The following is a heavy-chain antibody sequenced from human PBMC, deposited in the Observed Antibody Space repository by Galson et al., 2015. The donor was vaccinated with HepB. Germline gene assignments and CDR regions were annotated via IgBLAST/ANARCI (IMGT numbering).Heavy chain of an antibody. CDR2: ISYDGSNK. Sequence: SLRLSCAASGFTFSSYGMHWVRQAPGKGLEWVAVISYDGSNKYYADSVKGRFTISRDNSKNTLYLQMNSLRAEDTAVYYCARGLNAFDIWGQGTMVTVSS. CDR1: GFTFSSYG. V-gene: IGHV3-30*03. J-gene: IGHJ3*02. CDR3: ARGLNAFDI.